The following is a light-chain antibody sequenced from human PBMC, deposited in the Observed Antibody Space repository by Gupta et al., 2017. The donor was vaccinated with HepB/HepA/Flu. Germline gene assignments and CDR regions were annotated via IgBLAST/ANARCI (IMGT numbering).Light chain of an antibody. V-gene: IGLV2-23*02. CDR2: EVS. Sequence: QSALTQPASVSGSPGQSITISCTGSSSDVGTYNFVSWYQQQPGKAPKVIIYEVSQRPSGVSNRFSASKSGNTASLTISXLQAEDXADYYCCSYAGITTWVFGGGTKLTXL. CDR1: SSDVGTYNF. J-gene: IGLJ3*02. CDR3: CSYAGITTWV.